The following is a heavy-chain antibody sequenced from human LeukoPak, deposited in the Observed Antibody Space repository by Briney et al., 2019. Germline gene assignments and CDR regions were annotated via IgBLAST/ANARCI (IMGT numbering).Heavy chain of an antibody. J-gene: IGHJ5*02. CDR3: ARTGYFGNWFDP. D-gene: IGHD1-14*01. CDR1: GFTFSSYA. Sequence: GGSLRLSCAASGFTFSSYAMSWVRQAPGKGLEWVSAVSGSGGSTYYADSVRGRFTISRDNSKNTLYLQMNSLRAEDTAVYYCARTGYFGNWFDPWGQGTLVTVSS. CDR2: VSGSGGST. V-gene: IGHV3-23*01.